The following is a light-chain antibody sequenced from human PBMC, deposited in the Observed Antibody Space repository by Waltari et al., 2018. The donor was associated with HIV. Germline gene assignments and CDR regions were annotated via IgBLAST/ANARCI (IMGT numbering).Light chain of an antibody. Sequence: EIMLTQSPDSLSVSPGESATLACRASQSLSANLAWYQQKPGQRARLLIYSASTRATGFPAMCRGSGSGTEFTLTISGLQSDDSATYYCQQYNKWPPYTFGQGTKVEIK. J-gene: IGKJ2*01. CDR1: QSLSAN. CDR3: QQYNKWPPYT. V-gene: IGKV3-15*01. CDR2: SAS.